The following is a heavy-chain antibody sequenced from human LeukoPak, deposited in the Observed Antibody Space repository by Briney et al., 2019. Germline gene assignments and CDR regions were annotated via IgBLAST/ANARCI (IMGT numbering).Heavy chain of an antibody. CDR3: ARKRGGDLSFDY. V-gene: IGHV1-46*01. CDR1: GYTFTSYY. CDR2: INPSGGST. D-gene: IGHD2-21*02. J-gene: IGHJ4*02. Sequence: ASVKVSCKASGYTFTSYYMHWVRQAPGQGLEWMGIINPSGGSTSYAQKFQGRVTMTRDMSTSTVYMELSSLRPEDTAVYYCARKRGGDLSFDYWGQGTLVTVSS.